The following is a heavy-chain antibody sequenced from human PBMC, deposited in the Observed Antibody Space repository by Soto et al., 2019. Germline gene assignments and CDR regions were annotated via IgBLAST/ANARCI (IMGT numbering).Heavy chain of an antibody. CDR1: GGSISSSSYY. J-gene: IGHJ4*02. CDR2: IYYSGST. CDR3: VTGYSSGWYGKFGDY. V-gene: IGHV4-39*01. D-gene: IGHD6-19*01. Sequence: PSETLSLTCTVSGGSISSSSYYWGWIRQPPGKGLEWIGSIYYSGSTYYNPSLKSRVTISVDTSKNQFSLKLSSVTAADTAVYYCVTGYSSGWYGKFGDYWGQGTLVTV.